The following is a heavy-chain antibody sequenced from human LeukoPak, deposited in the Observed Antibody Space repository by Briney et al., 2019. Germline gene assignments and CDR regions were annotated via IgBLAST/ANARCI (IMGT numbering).Heavy chain of an antibody. CDR2: IWYDGNKK. CDR1: GFILSSYG. CDR3: ARVLDY. Sequence: GGSLRLSCAASGFILSSYGMHWVRQAPGKGLEWVAIIWYDGNKKYYADSVKGRFTISRDNSKNTLYLQMNSLRAEDTAVYFCARVLDYWGQGTLVTVSS. J-gene: IGHJ4*02. V-gene: IGHV3-33*01.